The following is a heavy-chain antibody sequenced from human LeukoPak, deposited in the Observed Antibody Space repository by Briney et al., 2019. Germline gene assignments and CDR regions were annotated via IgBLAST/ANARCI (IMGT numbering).Heavy chain of an antibody. CDR3: ARYSSSQRSWFDP. J-gene: IGHJ5*02. CDR1: GGPISSGGYY. CDR2: IYYSGST. V-gene: IGHV4-31*03. D-gene: IGHD6-13*01. Sequence: SQTLSLTCTVSGGPISSGGYYWSWIRQHPGKGLEWFGHIYYSGSTYYTPSLKSRVTISVDTSKNQFSLKLSSVAAADSAVYDCARYSSSQRSWFDPWGQGTLVTVSS.